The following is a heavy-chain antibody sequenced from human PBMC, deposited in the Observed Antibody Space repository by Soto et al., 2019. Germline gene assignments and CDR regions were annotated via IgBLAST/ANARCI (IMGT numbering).Heavy chain of an antibody. J-gene: IGHJ6*02. Sequence: GASVKVSCKASGYTFTGYYMHWVRLAPGQGLEWMGWINPNSGGTNYAQKFQGRVTMTRDTSISTAYMELSRLRSDDTAVYYCARLRISSSHYYYYYGMDVWGQGTTVTVSS. CDR2: INPNSGGT. CDR1: GYTFTGYY. V-gene: IGHV1-2*02. CDR3: ARLRISSSHYYYYYGMDV. D-gene: IGHD6-6*01.